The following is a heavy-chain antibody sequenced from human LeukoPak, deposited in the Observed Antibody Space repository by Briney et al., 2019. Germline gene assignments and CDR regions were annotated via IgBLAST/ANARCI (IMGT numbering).Heavy chain of an antibody. CDR1: RCDFKNYG. Sequence: AVKVPCKACRCDFKNYGIMWVRQAPAHPLEWMGWMSGFRWDTKFGSKSQGRGTLSADTSPATAYMEVRSLRPGDTATYYCSRYKGRDSSPSNFEFWGQGTQVPVSS. V-gene: IGHV1-18*01. CDR2: MSGFRWDT. CDR3: SRYKGRDSSPSNFEF. D-gene: IGHD6-6*01. J-gene: IGHJ4*02.